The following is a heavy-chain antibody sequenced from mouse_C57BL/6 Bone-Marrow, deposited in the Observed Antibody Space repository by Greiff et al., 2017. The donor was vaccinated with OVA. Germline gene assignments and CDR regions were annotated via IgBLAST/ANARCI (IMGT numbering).Heavy chain of an antibody. V-gene: IGHV5-6*01. D-gene: IGHD1-2*01. CDR2: ISSGGSYT. CDR1: GFTFSSYG. J-gene: IGHJ1*03. CDR3: ASLISKRYFDV. Sequence: DVHLVESGGDLVKPGGSLKLSCAASGFTFSSYGMSWVRQTPDKRLEWVATISSGGSYTYYPDSVKGRFTISRDNAKNTLYLQMSSLKSEDTAMYYCASLISKRYFDVWGTGTTVTVAS.